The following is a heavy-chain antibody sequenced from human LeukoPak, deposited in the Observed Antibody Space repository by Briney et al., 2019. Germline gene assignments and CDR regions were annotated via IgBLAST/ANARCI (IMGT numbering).Heavy chain of an antibody. CDR3: SRGANWVDFDT. CDR1: GFSFSTYW. D-gene: IGHD2-15*01. Sequence: GGSLRLSCAASGFSFSTYWMHWVRQAPGKGLEWVANIKEDGSEKNSADSVKGRFTISRDNAKTSVYLQMSSLRAEDTAVYYCSRGANWVDFDTWGQGTMVTVPS. CDR2: IKEDGSEK. J-gene: IGHJ3*02. V-gene: IGHV3-7*04.